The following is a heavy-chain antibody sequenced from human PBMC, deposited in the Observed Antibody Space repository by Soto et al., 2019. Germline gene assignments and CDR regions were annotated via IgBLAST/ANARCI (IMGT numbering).Heavy chain of an antibody. CDR2: IYWNDDK. V-gene: IGHV2-5*01. CDR3: AHSPPYCSSTSCYGGGWFDP. D-gene: IGHD2-2*01. J-gene: IGHJ5*02. CDR1: GFSLSTNEVG. Sequence: SGPTLVNPTQTLTLTCTFSGFSLSTNEVGVGWIRQPPGRALEWLALIYWNDDKRYSPSLKSRLTITKGTSRNQVVLTMTNVDPVDTATYYCAHSPPYCSSTSCYGGGWFDPWGQGILVTVSS.